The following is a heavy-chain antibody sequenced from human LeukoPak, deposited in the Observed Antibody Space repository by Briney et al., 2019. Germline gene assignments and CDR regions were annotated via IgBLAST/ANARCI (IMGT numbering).Heavy chain of an antibody. Sequence: ASVKVSCKASGYTFTGYYMHWVRQAPGQGLDWMGRINPNSGGTNYAQKFQGRVNMIRDTSISKAYMELSRLRSDDTAVYYCARTKSPRVEPDAFDIRGQGTMVTVSS. CDR1: GYTFTGYY. J-gene: IGHJ3*02. CDR2: INPNSGGT. V-gene: IGHV1-2*06. D-gene: IGHD1-26*01. CDR3: ARTKSPRVEPDAFDI.